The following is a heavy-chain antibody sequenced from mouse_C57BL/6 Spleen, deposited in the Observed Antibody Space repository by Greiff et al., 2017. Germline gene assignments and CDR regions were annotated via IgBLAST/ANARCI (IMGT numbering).Heavy chain of an antibody. CDR1: GYTFTDYY. D-gene: IGHD6-1*01. CDR3: ARGATVDY. Sequence: EVQLQQSGPELVKPGASVKISCKASGYTFTDYYMNWVKQSHGQSLEWIGDINPNNGGTSYNQKFKGKATLTVDKSSSTAYMELRSLTSEDSAVYYCARGATVDYWGQGTTLTVSS. J-gene: IGHJ2*01. CDR2: INPNNGGT. V-gene: IGHV1-26*01.